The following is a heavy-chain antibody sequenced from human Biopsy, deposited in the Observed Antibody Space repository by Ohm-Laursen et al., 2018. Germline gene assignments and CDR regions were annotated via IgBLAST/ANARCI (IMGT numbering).Heavy chain of an antibody. J-gene: IGHJ4*02. Sequence: ASVKVSCKASGYTFTTYYIHWVRQAPGQGLEWMGIINPSGNSTAYTQNFQGRVTMTWDTSTSTVRMELSSLRFEDTAVYYCALASFDYWGQGTLVTVSS. V-gene: IGHV1-46*01. CDR3: ALASFDY. CDR1: GYTFTTYY. CDR2: INPSGNST.